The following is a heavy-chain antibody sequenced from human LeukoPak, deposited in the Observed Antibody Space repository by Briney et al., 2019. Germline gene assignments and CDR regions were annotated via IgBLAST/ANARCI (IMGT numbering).Heavy chain of an antibody. D-gene: IGHD4-11*01. CDR2: VYYSGST. V-gene: IGHV4-59*08. CDR1: GGSISTYY. J-gene: IGHJ4*02. Sequence: PSETLSLTCTVSGGSISTYYWSWIRQPPGKGLEWIGYVYYSGSTNYNPSLKSRVTISVDTSKNQFSLNLSSVTAADTAVYYCASVYSNYPYFDYWGQGTLVTVSS. CDR3: ASVYSNYPYFDY.